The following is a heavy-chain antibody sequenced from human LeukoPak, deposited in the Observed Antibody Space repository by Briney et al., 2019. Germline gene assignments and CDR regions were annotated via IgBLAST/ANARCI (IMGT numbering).Heavy chain of an antibody. CDR3: ARDVAAVTTDAFDI. Sequence: GGSLRLSCAASGFTFSSYAMHWVRQAPGKGLEYVSAISSNGGSTYYANSVKGRFTISRDNSKNTLYLQMGSLRAEDMAVYYCARDVAAVTTDAFDIWGQGTMATVSS. CDR2: ISSNGGST. CDR1: GFTFSSYA. D-gene: IGHD4-17*01. V-gene: IGHV3-64*01. J-gene: IGHJ3*02.